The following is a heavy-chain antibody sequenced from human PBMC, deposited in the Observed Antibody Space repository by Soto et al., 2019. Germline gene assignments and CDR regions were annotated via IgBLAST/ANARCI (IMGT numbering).Heavy chain of an antibody. CDR3: ARGPSTIAYFDN. Sequence: SETLSLTCAVSGASISTNNWWTWVRQPPGKGLEWIGEIYHSGNNNYNPSLKSRVTISIDKSNNQFSLNLRSVTAADTAVYYCARGPSTIAYFDNWGQGTLVTVSS. V-gene: IGHV4-4*02. CDR2: IYHSGNN. CDR1: GASISTNNW. D-gene: IGHD1-1*01. J-gene: IGHJ4*02.